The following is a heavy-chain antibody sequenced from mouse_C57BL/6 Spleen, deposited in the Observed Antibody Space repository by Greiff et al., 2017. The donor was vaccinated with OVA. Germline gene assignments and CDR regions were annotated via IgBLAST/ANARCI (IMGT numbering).Heavy chain of an antibody. J-gene: IGHJ4*01. Sequence: VNVVESGPELVKPGASVKISCKASGYAFSSSWMNWVKQRPGKGLEWIGRIYPGDGDTNYNGKFKGKATLTADKSSSTAYMQLSSLTSEDSAVYFCARDGYYGYAMDYWGQGTSVTVSS. CDR2: IYPGDGDT. D-gene: IGHD2-3*01. V-gene: IGHV1-82*01. CDR3: ARDGYYGYAMDY. CDR1: GYAFSSSW.